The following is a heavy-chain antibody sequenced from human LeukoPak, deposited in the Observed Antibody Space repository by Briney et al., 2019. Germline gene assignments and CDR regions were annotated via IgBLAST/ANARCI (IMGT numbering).Heavy chain of an antibody. Sequence: SETLSLTCTVSGGSLSSHYWSWIREPPGKGLEWIGYIYYSGSTNYNPSLKSRVTISVDTSKNQFSLKLSSVTAADTAVYYCARALATIGWFDPWGQGTLVPVSS. CDR2: IYYSGST. J-gene: IGHJ5*02. CDR1: GGSLSSHY. V-gene: IGHV4-59*11. D-gene: IGHD5-12*01. CDR3: ARALATIGWFDP.